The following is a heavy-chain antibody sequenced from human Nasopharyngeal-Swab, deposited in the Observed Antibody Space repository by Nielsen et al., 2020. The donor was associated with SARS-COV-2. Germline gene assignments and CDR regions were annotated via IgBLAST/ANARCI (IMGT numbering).Heavy chain of an antibody. CDR1: GYTFASFD. D-gene: IGHD3-10*01. J-gene: IGHJ4*01. V-gene: IGHV1-8*01. Sequence: ASVKVSCKTSGYTFASFDINWVRQATGRGLEWVGWMNLDSGDTHYAQEFQGKVTLTRDTSRSTAYMELSSLRSEDTAVYYCAKSPTPHVRGDFENWGRGTLVTVSP. CDR3: AKSPTPHVRGDFEN. CDR2: MNLDSGDT.